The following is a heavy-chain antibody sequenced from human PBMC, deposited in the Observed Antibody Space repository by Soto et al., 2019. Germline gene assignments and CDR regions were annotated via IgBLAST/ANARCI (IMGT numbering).Heavy chain of an antibody. Sequence: SVKGYCKAAGGTLSSYTSSWGRQAPGQGLEWMGRIIPILGIANYAQKFQGRVTITADKSTSTAYMELSSLRSEDTAVYYCASDAPYCSSTSCHYYYYYYMDVWGKGTTVTVSS. D-gene: IGHD2-2*01. V-gene: IGHV1-69*02. CDR3: ASDAPYCSSTSCHYYYYYYMDV. CDR2: IIPILGIA. J-gene: IGHJ6*03. CDR1: GGTLSSYT.